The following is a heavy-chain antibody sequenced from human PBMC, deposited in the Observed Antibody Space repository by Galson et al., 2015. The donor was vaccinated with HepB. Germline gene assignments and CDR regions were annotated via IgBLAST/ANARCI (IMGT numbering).Heavy chain of an antibody. CDR2: ISNDGYQK. CDR1: GFTFENFD. CDR3: ACRGVDSDSWYGRGTGFDP. D-gene: IGHD3-10*01. Sequence: SLRLSCAVSGFTFENFDMHWLRQSPGAGLEWVAVISNDGYQKYYAHSVRGRFTISRDNSNNTLFLQLNGLRAEDTAVYYCACRGVDSDSWYGRGTGFDPWGQGTLVTVSS. J-gene: IGHJ5*02. V-gene: IGHV3-30*04.